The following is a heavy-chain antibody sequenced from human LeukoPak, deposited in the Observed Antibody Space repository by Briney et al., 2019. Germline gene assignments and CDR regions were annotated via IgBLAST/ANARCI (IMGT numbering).Heavy chain of an antibody. J-gene: IGHJ5*02. D-gene: IGHD3-9*01. V-gene: IGHV3-23*01. CDR2: ISGSGGST. CDR1: GFTFGDYT. CDR3: AKAMYDILTGYPYNWFDP. Sequence: GGSLRLSCTASGFTFGDYTMSWVRQAPGKGLEWVSAISGSGGSTYYADSVKGRFTISRDNSKNTLYLQMNSLRAEDTAVYYCAKAMYDILTGYPYNWFDPWGQGTLVTVSS.